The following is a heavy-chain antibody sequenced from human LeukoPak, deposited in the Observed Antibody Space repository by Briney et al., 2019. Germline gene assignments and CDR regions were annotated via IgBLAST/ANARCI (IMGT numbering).Heavy chain of an antibody. CDR2: INHSGST. J-gene: IGHJ5*02. V-gene: IGHV4-34*01. CDR3: ARGNRVYYDSSFDP. CDR1: GGSFSGYY. D-gene: IGHD3-22*01. Sequence: KPSETLSLTCAVYGGSFSGYYWSWIRQPPGKGLEWIGEINHSGSTNYNPSLKSRVTISVNTSKHQFSLKLSSVTAADTAVYYCARGNRVYYDSSFDPWGQGTLVTVSS.